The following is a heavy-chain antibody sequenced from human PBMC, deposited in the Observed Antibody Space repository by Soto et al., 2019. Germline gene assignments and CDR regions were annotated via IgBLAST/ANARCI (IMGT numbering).Heavy chain of an antibody. D-gene: IGHD3-10*01. V-gene: IGHV1-18*01. J-gene: IGHJ6*02. CDR1: GGTFSSYA. CDR3: ARNYYGSGTSPDYYYGMDV. Sequence: AASVKVSCKASGGTFSSYAISWVRQAPGQGLAWMGWISAYNGNTNYAQKLQGRVTMTTDTSTSTAYMELRSLRSDDTAVYYCARNYYGSGTSPDYYYGMDVWGQGTTVTVSS. CDR2: ISAYNGNT.